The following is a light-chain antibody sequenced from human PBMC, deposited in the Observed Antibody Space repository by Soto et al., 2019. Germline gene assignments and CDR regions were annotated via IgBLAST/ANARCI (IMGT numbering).Light chain of an antibody. CDR2: GAS. CDR3: QQYGSF. Sequence: EIVLTQSPGTLSLSPGERATLSCRASESVSSSYLAWYQQKPGQAPRLLIFGASSRATGTPDRFSGSGSGTDFTLTISRLEPEDFAVYYCQQYGSFFGQGTRLEIK. J-gene: IGKJ5*01. CDR1: ESVSSSY. V-gene: IGKV3-20*01.